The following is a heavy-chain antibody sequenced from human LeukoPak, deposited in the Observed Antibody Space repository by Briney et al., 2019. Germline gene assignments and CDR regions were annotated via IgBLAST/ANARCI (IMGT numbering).Heavy chain of an antibody. Sequence: PSETLSLTCAVYGGSFSGYYWSWICQPPGKGLEWIGEINHSGSTNYNPSLKSRVTISVDTSKNQFSLKLSSVTAADTAVYYCARGRITMVRGVRTFDYWGQGTLVTVSS. V-gene: IGHV4-34*01. D-gene: IGHD3-10*01. CDR1: GGSFSGYY. CDR2: INHSGST. CDR3: ARGRITMVRGVRTFDY. J-gene: IGHJ4*02.